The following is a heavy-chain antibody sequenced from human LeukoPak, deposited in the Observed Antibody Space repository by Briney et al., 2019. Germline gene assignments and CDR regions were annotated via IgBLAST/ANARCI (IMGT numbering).Heavy chain of an antibody. Sequence: GGSLRLSCAASGFTFSSYSMNWVRQAPGKGLEWVSSISGSSSYIYYADSVKGRFTISRDNAKNSLYLQMNSLRAEDTAVYYCARDRLPPSGYSSGRPDYWGQGTLVTVSS. V-gene: IGHV3-21*01. CDR1: GFTFSSYS. D-gene: IGHD6-19*01. CDR3: ARDRLPPSGYSSGRPDY. CDR2: ISGSSSYI. J-gene: IGHJ4*02.